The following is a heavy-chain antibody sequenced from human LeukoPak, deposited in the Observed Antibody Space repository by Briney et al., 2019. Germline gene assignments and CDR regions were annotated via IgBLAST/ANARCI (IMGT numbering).Heavy chain of an antibody. CDR2: IYYSGST. D-gene: IGHD2-2*01. CDR3: ARSRQYQLLGWFDP. J-gene: IGHJ5*02. Sequence: KTSETLSLTCTVSGGSISSSSYYWGWIRQPPGKGLEWIGSIYYSGSTYYNPSLKSRVTISVDTSKNQFSLKLSSVTAADTAVYCCARSRQYQLLGWFDPWGQGTLVTVSS. V-gene: IGHV4-39*01. CDR1: GGSISSSSYY.